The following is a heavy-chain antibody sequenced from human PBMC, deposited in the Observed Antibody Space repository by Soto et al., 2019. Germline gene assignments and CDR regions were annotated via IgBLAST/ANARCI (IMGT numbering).Heavy chain of an antibody. Sequence: ASVKVSCKASGYTFTGHYIHWVRQAPEQGPEWMGEIGPESGATRYAQKFQGRVTMTRDMSITTVYMELNNLSPDDTAVYYCGRGRSGQIVVFYWRQGTPITVSS. CDR2: IGPESGAT. CDR1: GYTFTGHY. CDR3: GRGRSGQIVVFY. D-gene: IGHD5-12*01. J-gene: IGHJ4*02. V-gene: IGHV1-2*02.